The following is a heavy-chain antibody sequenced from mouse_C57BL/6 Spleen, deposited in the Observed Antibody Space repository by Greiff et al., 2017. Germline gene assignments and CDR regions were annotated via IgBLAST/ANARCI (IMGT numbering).Heavy chain of an antibody. J-gene: IGHJ2*01. Sequence: EVKLQESGPGLVKPSQSLSLTCSVTGYSITSGYYWNWIRQFPGNKLEWMGYISYDGSNNYNPSLKNRISITRYTSKNQFFLKLNSVTTEDTATYYCARDEGNYYFDYWGQGTTLTVSS. CDR2: ISYDGSN. CDR1: GYSITSGYY. D-gene: IGHD2-1*01. CDR3: ARDEGNYYFDY. V-gene: IGHV3-6*01.